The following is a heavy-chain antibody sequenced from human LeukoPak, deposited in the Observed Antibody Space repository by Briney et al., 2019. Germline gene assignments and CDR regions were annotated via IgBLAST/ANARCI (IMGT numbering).Heavy chain of an antibody. CDR3: ARGGGTAMATNDY. Sequence: KTSETLSLTCTVSGGSISIYYWSWIRQPAGQELKGIGYIYYSVSTNYNPSLQSRVTISVDTSKNQFSLKLSSVTAADTAVYYCARGGGTAMATNDYWGQGTLVTVSS. V-gene: IGHV4-59*12. CDR2: IYYSVST. J-gene: IGHJ4*02. D-gene: IGHD5-12*01. CDR1: GGSISIYY.